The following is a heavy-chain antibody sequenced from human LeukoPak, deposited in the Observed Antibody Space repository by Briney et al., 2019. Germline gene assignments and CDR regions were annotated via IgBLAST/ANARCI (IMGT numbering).Heavy chain of an antibody. D-gene: IGHD4-23*01. J-gene: IGHJ4*02. CDR2: VYAGGTT. Sequence: SETLSLTCTVSGGSISSDAEFWSWIRQPAGKGLEWIGRVYAGGTTNYNPSLKSRVTISVDTSKNQFSLKLHSVTAADTAVYYCARLRYGGLEYWGQGTLVTVSS. V-gene: IGHV4-61*02. CDR3: ARLRYGGLEY. CDR1: GGSISSDAEF.